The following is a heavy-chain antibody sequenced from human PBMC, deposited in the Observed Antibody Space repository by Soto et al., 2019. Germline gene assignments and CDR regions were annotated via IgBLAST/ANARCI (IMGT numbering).Heavy chain of an antibody. CDR2: IVVGSGNT. J-gene: IGHJ5*02. Sequence: QMQLVQSGPEVKKPGTSVKVSCKASGFTFTSSAMQWVRQARGQRLEWIGWIVVGSGNTNYAQKFQERVTITRDMSTSTAYMELSSLRSEDTAVYYCAAGMVYCSGGSCYSGIDHWGQGTLVTVSS. V-gene: IGHV1-58*02. D-gene: IGHD2-15*01. CDR3: AAGMVYCSGGSCYSGIDH. CDR1: GFTFTSSA.